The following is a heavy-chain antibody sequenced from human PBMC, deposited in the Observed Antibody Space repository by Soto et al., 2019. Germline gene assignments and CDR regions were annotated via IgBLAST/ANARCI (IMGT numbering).Heavy chain of an antibody. J-gene: IGHJ5*01. Sequence: QVHLQQSGPGLVKPSQTLSRTCAISGDSVSTNSATWDWIRQSPSRGLEWLGRTYYRSNWYTDYAVSVKGRITISPDTSNSQLSLQLNSVTPDDKAVYYCARLIGNSWLDSWGQGTLVTVSS. CDR2: TYYRSNWYT. D-gene: IGHD2-8*01. V-gene: IGHV6-1*01. CDR3: ARLIGNSWLDS. CDR1: GDSVSTNSAT.